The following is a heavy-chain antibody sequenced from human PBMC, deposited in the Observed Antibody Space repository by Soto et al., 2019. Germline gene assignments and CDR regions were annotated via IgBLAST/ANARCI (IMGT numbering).Heavy chain of an antibody. Sequence: SETLSLTCTVSGGSVSSGSYYWSWIRQPPGKGLEWIGYIYYSGSTNYNPSLKSRVTISVDTSKNQFSLKLSSVTAADTAVYYCARAGSDSSAPAAEYFQHWGQGTLVTVSS. CDR1: GGSVSSGSYY. CDR2: IYYSGST. CDR3: ARAGSDSSAPAAEYFQH. D-gene: IGHD6-19*01. V-gene: IGHV4-61*01. J-gene: IGHJ1*01.